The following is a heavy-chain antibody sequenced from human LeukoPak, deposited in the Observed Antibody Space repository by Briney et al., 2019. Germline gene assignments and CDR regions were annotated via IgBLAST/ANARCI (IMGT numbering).Heavy chain of an antibody. J-gene: IGHJ4*02. V-gene: IGHV3-23*01. D-gene: IGHD1-26*01. Sequence: PGGSLRLSCAASGFTFSSYAMSWVRQAPGKGLEWVSAISGSGGSTYYADSVKGRFTISRDNSKNTLYLQMNSLRAEDTAVYYCAKDFRLVPGGSYQGGLDYWGQGTLVTVSS. CDR1: GFTFSSYA. CDR2: ISGSGGST. CDR3: AKDFRLVPGGSYQGGLDY.